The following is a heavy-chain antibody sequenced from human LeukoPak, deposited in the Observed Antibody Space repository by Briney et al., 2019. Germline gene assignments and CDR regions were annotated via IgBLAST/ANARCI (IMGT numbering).Heavy chain of an antibody. J-gene: IGHJ5*02. V-gene: IGHV1-2*04. D-gene: IGHD1-1*01. Sequence: ASVTVSCKASGYTFTGYYMHWVRQAPGQGLEWMGWINPNSGGTNYAQKFQGWVTMTRDTSISTAYIELSRLRSDDTAVYYSARDVQVNWFDPWGQGTLVTVSS. CDR2: INPNSGGT. CDR1: GYTFTGYY. CDR3: ARDVQVNWFDP.